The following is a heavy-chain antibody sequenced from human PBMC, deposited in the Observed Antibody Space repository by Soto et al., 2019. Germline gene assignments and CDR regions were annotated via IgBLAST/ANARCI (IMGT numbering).Heavy chain of an antibody. J-gene: IGHJ4*02. D-gene: IGHD3-3*01. CDR3: TKVGGLYDFWSGPLHFDL. V-gene: IGHV3-9*01. CDR2: ISWNSDSI. Sequence: EAQLVESGGGLVQPGRSLRLSCAGSGFIFDDFAIHWVRQAPGKGLEWVSGISWNSDSIGYADSVKGRLTISRDHAKNSLYLQMNSLRVEDTALYYCTKVGGLYDFWSGPLHFDLWGQGTLVTVSS. CDR1: GFIFDDFA.